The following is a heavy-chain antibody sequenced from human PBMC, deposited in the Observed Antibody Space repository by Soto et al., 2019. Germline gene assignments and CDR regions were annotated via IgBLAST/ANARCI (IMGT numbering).Heavy chain of an antibody. CDR3: ATTPGYSYGPPRV. D-gene: IGHD5-18*01. CDR2: IIPIFGTA. Sequence: VSCTSSGGTFSIYAISWVRHAPGQGLEWMGGIIPIFGTANYAQKFQGRVTITADKSTSTAYMELSSLRSEDTAVYYCATTPGYSYGPPRVWGQGTTVTVSS. CDR1: GGTFSIYA. V-gene: IGHV1-69*06. J-gene: IGHJ6*02.